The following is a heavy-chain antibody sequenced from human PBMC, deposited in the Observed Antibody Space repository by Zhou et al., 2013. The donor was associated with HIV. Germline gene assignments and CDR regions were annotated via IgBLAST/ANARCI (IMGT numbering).Heavy chain of an antibody. D-gene: IGHD6-13*01. CDR2: INPSGGST. J-gene: IGHJ6*02. CDR1: GYTFTSYY. Sequence: QVQLVQSGAEVKKPGASVKVSCKASGYTFTSYYMHWVRQAPGQGLEWMGIINPSGGSTSYAQKFQGRVTMTRDTSTSTVYMELSSLRSEDTAVYYCARDRTPGLVSSSRPRYYYYYGMDVWGQGTTVTVSS. CDR3: ARDRTPGLVSSSRPRYYYYYGMDV. V-gene: IGHV1-46*01.